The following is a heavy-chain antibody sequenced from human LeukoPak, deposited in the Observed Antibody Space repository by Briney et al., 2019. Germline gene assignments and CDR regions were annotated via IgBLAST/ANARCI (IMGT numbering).Heavy chain of an antibody. V-gene: IGHV3-74*01. CDR1: GFTFSSYA. J-gene: IGHJ3*02. Sequence: PGGSLRLSCSASGFTFSSYAMHWVRQAPGKGLVWVSHINSDGSSTRYADSVKGRFTISRDNAKNTLYLQMNSLRAEDTAVYYCARAVGPFDIWGQGTIVIVSS. CDR2: INSDGSST. CDR3: ARAVGPFDI.